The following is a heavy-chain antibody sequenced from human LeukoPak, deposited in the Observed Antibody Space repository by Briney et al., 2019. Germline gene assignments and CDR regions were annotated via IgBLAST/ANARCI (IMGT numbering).Heavy chain of an antibody. CDR3: ARYDSRGSASTRFCY. J-gene: IGHJ4*02. V-gene: IGHV4-38-2*01. CDR1: GYSLGKNYY. D-gene: IGHD3-16*01. Sequence: SETLSLTCAVSGYSLGKNYYWGWIRQPPGKGLEWIGRIYGTGSTSYNPSLMNRVTMSVDTSKNHFSLKLTSVTAADTAVYYCARYDSRGSASTRFCYWGQGILVTISS. CDR2: IYGTGST.